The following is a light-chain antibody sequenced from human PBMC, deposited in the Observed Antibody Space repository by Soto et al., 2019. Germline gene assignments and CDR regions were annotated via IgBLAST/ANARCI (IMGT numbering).Light chain of an antibody. J-gene: IGKJ1*01. V-gene: IGKV1-5*03. Sequence: DIQMTQSPSTLSASVGDRVTITCRASQSVSRWLAWYQQKPVKAPKLLIYKASTLESGVPSRFSGSVSWTEFTLAISSLQPDDSATYYCQQYNDNWTFGQGTKVDIK. CDR3: QQYNDNWT. CDR1: QSVSRW. CDR2: KAS.